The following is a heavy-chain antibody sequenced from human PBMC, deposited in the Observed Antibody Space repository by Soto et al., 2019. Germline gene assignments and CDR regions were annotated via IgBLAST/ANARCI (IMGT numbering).Heavy chain of an antibody. J-gene: IGHJ6*02. Sequence: LGGSLRLSCAASGFTFSDSYMSWIRQAPGKGLEWISYITFSGNTVYYADSLKGRFTISRDNAKNSLYLQMNRLRAEDTAVYYCARVSWREKSGMEVWGQGTTVTSP. CDR3: ARVSWREKSGMEV. CDR1: GFTFSDSY. D-gene: IGHD3-3*01. CDR2: ITFSGNTV. V-gene: IGHV3-11*01.